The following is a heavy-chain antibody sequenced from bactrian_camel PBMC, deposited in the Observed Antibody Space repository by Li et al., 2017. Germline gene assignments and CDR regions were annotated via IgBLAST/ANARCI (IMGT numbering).Heavy chain of an antibody. J-gene: IGHJ4*01. CDR2: IRADGST. V-gene: IGHV3S63*01. D-gene: IGHD6*01. Sequence: VQLVESGGGSVQTGGSLTLSCTASEFTFEDSDVGWYRQVPDFECEWISTIRADGSTTYADSVKGRFTISQDNAKNTVYLQMNTLKPEDTAMYYCAADRNAQLSRGTWFLEGTFKNWGQGTQVTVS. CDR1: EFTFEDSD. CDR3: AADRNAQLSRGTWFLEGTFKN.